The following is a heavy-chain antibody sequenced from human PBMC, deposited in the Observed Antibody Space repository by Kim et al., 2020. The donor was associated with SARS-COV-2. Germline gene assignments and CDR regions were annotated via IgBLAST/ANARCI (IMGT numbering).Heavy chain of an antibody. V-gene: IGHV1-18*04. Sequence: ASVKVSCKASGYTFTSSGISWVRQAPGQGLEWMGWISAYNGNTNYAQKLQGRVTMTTDTSTSTAYMELRSLRSDDTAVYYCEREDPSNGAGSAVDYWGQGTLVTVSS. CDR1: GYTFTSSG. CDR2: ISAYNGNT. J-gene: IGHJ4*02. D-gene: IGHD1-26*01. CDR3: EREDPSNGAGSAVDY.